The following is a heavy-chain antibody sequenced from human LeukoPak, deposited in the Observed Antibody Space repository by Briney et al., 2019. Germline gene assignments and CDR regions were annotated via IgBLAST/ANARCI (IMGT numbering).Heavy chain of an antibody. CDR2: ISYDGSNK. CDR1: GFAFSSYG. CDR3: ATDLTGPEDY. V-gene: IGHV3-30*03. J-gene: IGHJ4*02. Sequence: GGSLRLSCAASGFAFSSYGMHWVRQAPGKGLEWVAVISYDGSNKHYADSVKGRFTISRDNSKNTLYLQMNSLRADDTAVYYCATDLTGPEDYWGQGTLVTVSS.